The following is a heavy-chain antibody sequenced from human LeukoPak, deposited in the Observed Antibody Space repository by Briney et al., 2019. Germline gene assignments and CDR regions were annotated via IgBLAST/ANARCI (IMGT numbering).Heavy chain of an antibody. Sequence: GGSLRLSCAASGFTLRSYGMHWLRQAPGEGLEWVAVIWHDGSVLDYSESVKGRFTVSRDNRKNTLYLQMDSLRVEDTAVYYCARDRGQDDPIDIWGQGTLVTVSS. CDR3: ARDRGQDDPIDI. D-gene: IGHD3-10*01. V-gene: IGHV3-33*01. J-gene: IGHJ4*02. CDR1: GFTLRSYG. CDR2: IWHDGSVL.